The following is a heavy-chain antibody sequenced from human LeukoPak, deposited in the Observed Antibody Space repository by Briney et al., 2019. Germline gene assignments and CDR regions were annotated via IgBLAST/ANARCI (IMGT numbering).Heavy chain of an antibody. CDR2: ISYDGSNK. J-gene: IGHJ5*02. CDR1: GFTFSSYG. D-gene: IGHD1-26*01. Sequence: GGSLRLSCAASGFTFSSYGMHWVRQAPGKGLEWVAVISYDGSNKYYADSVKGRFTISRDNSKNTLYPQMNSLRAEDTAVYYCAKPSDRYSGSYSWFDPWGQGTLVTVSS. V-gene: IGHV3-30*18. CDR3: AKPSDRYSGSYSWFDP.